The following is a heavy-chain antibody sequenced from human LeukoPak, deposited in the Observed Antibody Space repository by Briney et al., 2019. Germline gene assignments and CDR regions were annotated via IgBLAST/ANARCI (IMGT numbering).Heavy chain of an antibody. Sequence: GGSLRLSCAASGFTFSSYAMHWVRQAPGKGLEYVSAISSNGGSTYYANSVKGRFTISRDNSKNTLYLQMGSLRAEDMAVYYCARAFSGWSAFDYWGQGTLVTVSS. CDR1: GFTFSSYA. CDR3: ARAFSGWSAFDY. CDR2: ISSNGGST. V-gene: IGHV3-64*01. J-gene: IGHJ4*02. D-gene: IGHD6-19*01.